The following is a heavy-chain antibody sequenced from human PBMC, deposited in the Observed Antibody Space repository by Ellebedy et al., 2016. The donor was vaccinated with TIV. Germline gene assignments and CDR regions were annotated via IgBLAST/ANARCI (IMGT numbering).Heavy chain of an antibody. CDR3: AREPYYDTLTGETRGDDF. CDR2: IYYSGNT. V-gene: IGHV4-39*07. Sequence: MPSETLSLTCTVSGGSISSINYYWGWIRQPPGKGLEWIGNIYYSGNTFYHPSLKSRVTISVDTSKNLFSLQLTSVTAADTAVYYCAREPYYDTLTGETRGDDFWGQGTLVTVSS. J-gene: IGHJ4*02. D-gene: IGHD3-9*01. CDR1: GGSISSINYY.